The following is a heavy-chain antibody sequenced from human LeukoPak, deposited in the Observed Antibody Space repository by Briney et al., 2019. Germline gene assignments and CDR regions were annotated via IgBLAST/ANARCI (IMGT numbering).Heavy chain of an antibody. Sequence: GGSLRLSCAASGFTFSSYAMHWVRQAPGKGLEWVAVISYDGSNKYYADSVKGRFTISRDNSKNTLYLQMNSLRAEDTAVYYCARDWDYWGQGTLVTVSS. CDR3: ARDWDY. CDR1: GFTFSSYA. CDR2: ISYDGSNK. V-gene: IGHV3-30-3*01. J-gene: IGHJ4*02.